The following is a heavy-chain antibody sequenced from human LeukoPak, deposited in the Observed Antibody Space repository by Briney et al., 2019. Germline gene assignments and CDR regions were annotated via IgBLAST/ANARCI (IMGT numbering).Heavy chain of an antibody. D-gene: IGHD2-8*02. CDR3: ARDHSGVSPLDDAFDI. V-gene: IGHV3-21*01. CDR1: GFTFSSNS. J-gene: IGHJ3*02. CDR2: ISTGSSYI. Sequence: GGSLRLSCAASGFTFSSNSMNWVRNPQGKGLEWVSSISTGSSYIYYADSVKGRFTISRDNAKNSLYLQMNSLRAEDTAVYYCARDHSGVSPLDDAFDIWGQGTMVTVSS.